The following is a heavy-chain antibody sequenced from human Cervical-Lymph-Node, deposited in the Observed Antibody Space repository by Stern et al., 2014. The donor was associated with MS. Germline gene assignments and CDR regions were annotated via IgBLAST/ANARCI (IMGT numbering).Heavy chain of an antibody. CDR3: ARDLARGYCSGGSCTGSNYFDL. Sequence: QLVESGGGVVQPGRSLRLSCAASGFTFSSYAMHWVRQAPGKGLEWVAVISYDGREKKYADSVKGRFPNSRDNSENTLYLQMNSLRAEDTAVYYCARDLARGYCSGGSCTGSNYFDLWGQGTLVTVSS. CDR2: ISYDGREK. V-gene: IGHV3-30*04. J-gene: IGHJ4*02. CDR1: GFTFSSYA. D-gene: IGHD2-15*01.